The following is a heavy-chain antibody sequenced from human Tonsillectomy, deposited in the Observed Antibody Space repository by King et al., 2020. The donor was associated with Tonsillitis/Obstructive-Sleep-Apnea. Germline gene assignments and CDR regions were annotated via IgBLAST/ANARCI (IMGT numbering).Heavy chain of an antibody. J-gene: IGHJ4*02. CDR3: AHHHYNFWSEW. CDR2: IFGDDNK. CDR1: GFSLTTSRVG. Sequence: TLKESGPTLVKRTQTLTLTCTFSGFSLTTSRVGVGWIRQPPGKAPEWLALIFGDDNKRYSPALKSRLTITKDTSKNQVVLRMTNMDPVDTATYYCAHHHYNFWSEWWGQGTLVTVSS. V-gene: IGHV2-5*02. D-gene: IGHD3-3*01.